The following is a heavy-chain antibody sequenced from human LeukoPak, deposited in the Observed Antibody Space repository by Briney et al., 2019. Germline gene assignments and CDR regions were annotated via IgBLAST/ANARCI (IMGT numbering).Heavy chain of an antibody. CDR3: ARQHIAAADYYYGVDV. CDR2: MNPNSGNT. J-gene: IGHJ6*02. V-gene: IGHV1-8*01. D-gene: IGHD6-13*01. CDR1: GYTFTSYD. Sequence: ASVKVSCKASGYTFTSYDINWVRQATGQGLEWMGWMNPNSGNTGYAQKFQGRVTMTRNTSISTAYMELSSLRSEDTAVYYCARQHIAAADYYYGVDVWGQGTTVTVSS.